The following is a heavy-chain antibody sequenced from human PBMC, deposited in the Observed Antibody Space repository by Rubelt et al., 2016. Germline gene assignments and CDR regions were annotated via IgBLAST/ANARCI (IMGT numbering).Heavy chain of an antibody. V-gene: IGHV1-46*01. J-gene: IGHJ3*01. CDR3: AARHGTQTYGAFDL. Sequence: QEQLVQSGAEVRKPGASVSISCKPSGHNFIGYHIHWVRQAPGQGLEWMGIIPSSGGSKSYAQKFRGRVALTRDTLELNSLRPEDTAVYFCAARHGTQTYGAFDLWGQGTKVTVSS. D-gene: IGHD6-13*01. CDR2: IPSSGGSK. CDR1: GHNFIGYH.